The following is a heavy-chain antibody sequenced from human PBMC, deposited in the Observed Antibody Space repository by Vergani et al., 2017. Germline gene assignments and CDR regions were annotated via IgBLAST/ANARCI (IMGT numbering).Heavy chain of an antibody. V-gene: IGHV3-23*01. J-gene: IGHJ4*02. CDR3: AKDLHDMIYSSSAFDD. CDR1: GFTFSSYA. Sequence: EVQLLESGGDLVQPGGSLRLSCAASGFTFSSYAMSWVRQAPGKGLEWVSAISGSGGSTYYADSVKGRFTISRDTSKNTQYLQMNSLRAEDTAVYYCAKDLHDMIYSSSAFDDWGQGTLVTVSS. D-gene: IGHD6-13*01. CDR2: ISGSGGST.